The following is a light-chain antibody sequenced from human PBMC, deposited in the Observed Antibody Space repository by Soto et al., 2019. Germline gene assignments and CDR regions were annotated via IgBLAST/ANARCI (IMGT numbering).Light chain of an antibody. CDR1: SSNIGNYY. Sequence: QSVLTQPPSVSAAPGQKVTISCSGGSSNIGNYYVSWYQQLPGVAPKLLLFASDKRPSGIPDRFSGSQSGASGTLDITGLQTGDEADYYCASWDGSLNTYVFGTGTKVTVL. CDR2: ASD. J-gene: IGLJ1*01. V-gene: IGLV1-51*01. CDR3: ASWDGSLNTYV.